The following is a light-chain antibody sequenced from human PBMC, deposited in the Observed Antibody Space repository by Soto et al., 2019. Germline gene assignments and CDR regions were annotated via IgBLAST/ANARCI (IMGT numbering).Light chain of an antibody. CDR1: QTITNW. CDR2: KSS. J-gene: IGKJ1*01. V-gene: IGKV1-5*03. CDR3: QQCFSYPGT. Sequence: DIQMTQSPSTLSASVGDRVTITCRASQTITNWLAWYQQRPGRAPKLLIYKSSRLESGVPSRFSGSGSGTEFTLTISSLQPDDFATYYCQQCFSYPGTFGQGTTVELK.